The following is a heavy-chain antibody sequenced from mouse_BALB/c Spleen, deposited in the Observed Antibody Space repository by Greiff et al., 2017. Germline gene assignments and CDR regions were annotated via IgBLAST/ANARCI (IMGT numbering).Heavy chain of an antibody. CDR3: ARVITTVVPHFDY. CDR1: GISITTGNYR. V-gene: IGHV3-5*02. D-gene: IGHD1-1*01. Sequence: DVQLQQSGPGLVKPSQTVSLTCTVTGISITTGNYRWSWIRQFPGNKLEWIGYIYYSGTITYNPSLTSRTTITRDTSKNQFFLEMNSLTAEDTATYYCARVITTVVPHFDYWGQGTTLTVSS. CDR2: IYYSGTI. J-gene: IGHJ2*01.